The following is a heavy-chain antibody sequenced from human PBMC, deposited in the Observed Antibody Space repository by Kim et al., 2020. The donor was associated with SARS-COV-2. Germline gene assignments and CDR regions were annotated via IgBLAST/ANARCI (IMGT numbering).Heavy chain of an antibody. CDR1: GYTFMDYY. D-gene: IGHD3-10*01. CDR2: INPNSGDT. J-gene: IGHJ4*02. Sequence: ASVKVSCKASGYTFMDYYMHWVRQAPGQGLEWMGWINPNSGDTNYAQEFQGRVTMTRDTSISTAYMELSSLRSDDTAVYFCAPSPYGSGLKAYWGQGTLV. CDR3: APSPYGSGLKAY. V-gene: IGHV1-2*02.